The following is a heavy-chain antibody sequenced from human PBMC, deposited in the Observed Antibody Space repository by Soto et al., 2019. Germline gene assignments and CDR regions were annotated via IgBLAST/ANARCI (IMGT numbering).Heavy chain of an antibody. J-gene: IGHJ3*02. Sequence: GGSLRLSCTASGFTFGDYAMSWVRQAPGKGLEWVGFIRSKAYGGTTEYAASVKGRFTISRDDSKSIAYLQMNSLKTEDTAVYYCTRDRISNYDFWTTGLVHDAFDIWGQGTMVTVSS. CDR2: IRSKAYGGTT. D-gene: IGHD3-3*01. CDR1: GFTFGDYA. V-gene: IGHV3-49*04. CDR3: TRDRISNYDFWTTGLVHDAFDI.